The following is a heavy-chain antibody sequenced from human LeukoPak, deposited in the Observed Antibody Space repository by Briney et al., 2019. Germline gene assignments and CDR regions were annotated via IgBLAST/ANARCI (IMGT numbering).Heavy chain of an antibody. CDR1: GGTFSSYA. CDR3: ARESSGSYYKSNFDY. CDR2: IIPIFGTA. Sequence: SVKVSCKASGGTFSSYAISWVRQAPGQGLEWMGGIIPIFGTANCAQKFQGRVTITADESTSTAYMELSSLRSEDTAVYYCARESSGSYYKSNFDYWGQGTLVTVSS. V-gene: IGHV1-69*01. J-gene: IGHJ4*02. D-gene: IGHD3-10*01.